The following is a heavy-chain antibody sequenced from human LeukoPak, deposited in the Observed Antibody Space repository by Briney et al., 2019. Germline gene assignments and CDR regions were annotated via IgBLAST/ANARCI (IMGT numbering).Heavy chain of an antibody. J-gene: IGHJ6*02. V-gene: IGHV4-34*01. CDR1: GGSFGGYY. Sequence: SETLSLTCAVYGGSFGGYYWSWIRQPPGKGLEWIGEINHSGSTNYNPSLKSRVTISVDTSKNQFSLKLSSVTAADTAAYYCARGRGSSGPRYGMDVWGQGTTVTVSS. CDR3: ARGRGSSGPRYGMDV. D-gene: IGHD6-19*01. CDR2: INHSGST.